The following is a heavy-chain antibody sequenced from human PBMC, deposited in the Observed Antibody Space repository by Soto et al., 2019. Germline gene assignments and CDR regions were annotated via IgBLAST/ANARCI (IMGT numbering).Heavy chain of an antibody. Sequence: QVQLVQSGAELKKPGASVKVSCKASGYTFSNYDMNWVRQATGQGTEWIGWVNPNNGDTGYAQKFQSRVTLTTDISTTTAYMELTSLRSEDTAIYYCAKVSGKGSAIDFDYWGQGTLITVSS. CDR1: GYTFSNYD. J-gene: IGHJ4*02. D-gene: IGHD3-10*01. V-gene: IGHV1-8*01. CDR2: VNPNNGDT. CDR3: AKVSGKGSAIDFDY.